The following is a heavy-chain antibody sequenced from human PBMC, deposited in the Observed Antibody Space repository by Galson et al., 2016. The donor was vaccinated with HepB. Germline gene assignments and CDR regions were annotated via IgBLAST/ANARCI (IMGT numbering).Heavy chain of an antibody. CDR2: IWNDGSNK. CDR3: VREKNVAVPAALDY. D-gene: IGHD2-2*01. CDR1: GFTFSSYG. J-gene: IGHJ4*02. Sequence: SLRLSCAASGFTFSSYGMHWVRQAPGKGLEWVAVIWNDGSNKYYADSVKGRFTISRDNSKNTLYLQMNSLRAEDTAVYYCVREKNVAVPAALDYWGQGTLVTVSS. V-gene: IGHV3-33*01.